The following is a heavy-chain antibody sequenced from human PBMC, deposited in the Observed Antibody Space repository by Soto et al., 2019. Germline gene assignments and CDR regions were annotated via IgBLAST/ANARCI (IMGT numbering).Heavy chain of an antibody. D-gene: IGHD3-22*01. J-gene: IGHJ5*02. V-gene: IGHV4-30-2*01. CDR2: IYLDGTT. CDR1: SGSISSYTPS. CDR3: ARGSARSRYYEGFDD. Sequence: QLQLQESGPGLVKPSQTLSLTCGVASGSISSYTPSWNWLRQPPGKGLEWIGHIYLDGTTNYSPSILRRVTISIERSKNPFSLKLLSVTAADTSGYYSARGSARSRYYEGFDDWRQGTLVTVSS.